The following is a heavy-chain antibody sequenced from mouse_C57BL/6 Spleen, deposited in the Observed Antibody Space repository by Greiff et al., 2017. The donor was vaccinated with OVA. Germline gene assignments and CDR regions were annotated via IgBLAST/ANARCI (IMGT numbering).Heavy chain of an antibody. D-gene: IGHD2-3*01. Sequence: QVQLKQPGAELVKPGASVKLSCKASGYTFTSYWMHWVKQRPGQGLEWIGMIHTNSGSTNYNEKFKGKATLTVDTSSSTAYMQLSSRTSEDSAVYYCARSPDGYYPHHAMDYWGQGTSVTVSS. J-gene: IGHJ4*01. CDR1: GYTFTSYW. CDR3: ARSPDGYYPHHAMDY. V-gene: IGHV1-64*01. CDR2: IHTNSGST.